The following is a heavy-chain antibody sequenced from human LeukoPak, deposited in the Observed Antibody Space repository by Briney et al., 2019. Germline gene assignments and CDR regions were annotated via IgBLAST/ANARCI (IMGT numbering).Heavy chain of an antibody. J-gene: IGHJ4*02. CDR1: GYSFTSYW. Sequence: GESLKISCKGSGYSFTSYWIGWVRQMPGKGLEWMGIIYPGDSVTRYSPSFQGQVTISADKSISTAYLQWSSLKASDTAMYYCARLDCSGGSCYSGYFDYWGQGTLVTVSS. CDR3: ARLDCSGGSCYSGYFDY. CDR2: IYPGDSVT. D-gene: IGHD2-15*01. V-gene: IGHV5-51*01.